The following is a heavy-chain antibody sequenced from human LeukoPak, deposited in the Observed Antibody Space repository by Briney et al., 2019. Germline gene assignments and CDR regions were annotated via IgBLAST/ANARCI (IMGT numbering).Heavy chain of an antibody. V-gene: IGHV3-21*01. J-gene: IGHJ3*02. Sequence: SGGSLRLSCAASGFTFSSYSMNWVRQAPGKGLEWVSSISSSSSYIYYADSVKGRLTISRDSAKNSLYLQMNSLRAEDTAVYYCARDLSGSYSAFDIWGQGTMVTVSS. CDR1: GFTFSSYS. D-gene: IGHD1-26*01. CDR3: ARDLSGSYSAFDI. CDR2: ISSSSSYI.